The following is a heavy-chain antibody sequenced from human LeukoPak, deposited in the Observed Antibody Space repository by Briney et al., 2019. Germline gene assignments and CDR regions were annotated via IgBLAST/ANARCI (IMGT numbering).Heavy chain of an antibody. Sequence: GGSLRLSCAASGFTFSSYAMHWVRQAPGKALEYVSAISSNGGSTYYANSVKGRFTISRDNSKNTLYLQMNSLRAEDTAVYYCARDGSLGYCSSTSCYRGRPDYYGMDVWGQGTTVTVSS. CDR3: ARDGSLGYCSSTSCYRGRPDYYGMDV. D-gene: IGHD2-2*02. J-gene: IGHJ6*02. V-gene: IGHV3-64*01. CDR1: GFTFSSYA. CDR2: ISSNGGST.